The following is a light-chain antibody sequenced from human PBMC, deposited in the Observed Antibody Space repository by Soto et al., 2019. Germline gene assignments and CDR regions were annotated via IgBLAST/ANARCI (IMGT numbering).Light chain of an antibody. CDR2: DTS. V-gene: IGKV3-11*01. CDR3: HQRNK. Sequence: EIVMTQSPATLSVSPGERATLSCRASQSVSSYLAWYQQKPGQPPRLLIYDTSNRAAGVPARFSGSRSGTDFTLTISSLEPEDFAVYFCHQRNKFGQGTKVDIK. CDR1: QSVSSY. J-gene: IGKJ1*01.